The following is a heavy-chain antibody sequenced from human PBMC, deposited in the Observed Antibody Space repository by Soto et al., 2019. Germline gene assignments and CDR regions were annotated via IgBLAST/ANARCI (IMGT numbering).Heavy chain of an antibody. CDR2: IFSNDEK. J-gene: IGHJ5*02. D-gene: IGHD6-13*01. V-gene: IGHV2-26*04. CDR1: GFSLSNARMG. CDR3: ASTYSSSWYWFDP. Sequence: SGPTLVNPTETLTLTCTVSGFSLSNARMGVSWIRQPPGKALEWLAHIFSNDEKSYSTSLKSRLTISKDTSKSQVVLIMTNMDPVDTATYYCASTYSSSWYWFDPWGQGTLVTVSS.